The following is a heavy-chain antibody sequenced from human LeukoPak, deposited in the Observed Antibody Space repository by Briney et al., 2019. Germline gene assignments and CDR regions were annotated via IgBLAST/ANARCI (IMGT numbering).Heavy chain of an antibody. J-gene: IGHJ4*02. D-gene: IGHD6-19*01. CDR1: GGSISSGSYY. CDR3: GYSSGWEGDY. Sequence: PSETLSLTCTVSGGSISSGSYYWSWIRQPAGKGLEWIGRIYTSGSTNYNPSLKSRVTISVDTSKNQFSLKLSSVTAADTAVYYCGYSSGWEGDYWGQGTLVTVSS. V-gene: IGHV4-61*02. CDR2: IYTSGST.